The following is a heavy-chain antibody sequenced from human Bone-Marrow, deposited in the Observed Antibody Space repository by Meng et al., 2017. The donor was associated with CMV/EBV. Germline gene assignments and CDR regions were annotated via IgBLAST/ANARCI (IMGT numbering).Heavy chain of an antibody. Sequence: SQTLSLTCAISGDSVSSNIAAWNWIRQSPSRGLEWLGRTYYRSKWYNDYAVSVKSRITINPDTSKNQFSLQLNSVTPEDTAVYYCAREKSIAAAGTRGYYYYGMDVWGQGTTVTVSS. D-gene: IGHD6-13*01. V-gene: IGHV6-1*01. CDR2: TYYRSKWYN. CDR1: GDSVSSNIAA. J-gene: IGHJ6*02. CDR3: AREKSIAAAGTRGYYYYGMDV.